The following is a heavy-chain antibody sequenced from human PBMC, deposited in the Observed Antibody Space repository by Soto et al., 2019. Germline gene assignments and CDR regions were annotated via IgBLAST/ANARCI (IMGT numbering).Heavy chain of an antibody. CDR2: IYYSGST. J-gene: IGHJ1*01. CDR1: GGSISSYY. CDR3: ARGAIAVAPNEYFQH. V-gene: IGHV4-59*01. D-gene: IGHD6-19*01. Sequence: SETLSLTCTVSGGSISSYYWSWIRQPPGKGLEWIGYIYYSGSTNYNPSLKSRVTISVDTSKNQFSLKLSSVTAADTAVYYCARGAIAVAPNEYFQHWGQGTLVTVSS.